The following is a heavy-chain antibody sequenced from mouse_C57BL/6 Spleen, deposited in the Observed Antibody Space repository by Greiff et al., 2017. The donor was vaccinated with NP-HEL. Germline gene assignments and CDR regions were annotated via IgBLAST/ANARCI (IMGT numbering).Heavy chain of an antibody. Sequence: EVQLVESGGGLVQPGGSLKLSCAASGFTFSDYYMYWVRQTPEKRLEWVAYISNGGGSTYYPDTVKGRFTISRYNAKNTLYLQMSRLKSEDTAMYYCARLRGDGYFYWYFDVWGTGTTVTVSS. D-gene: IGHD2-3*01. CDR2: ISNGGGST. J-gene: IGHJ1*03. CDR3: ARLRGDGYFYWYFDV. V-gene: IGHV5-12*01. CDR1: GFTFSDYY.